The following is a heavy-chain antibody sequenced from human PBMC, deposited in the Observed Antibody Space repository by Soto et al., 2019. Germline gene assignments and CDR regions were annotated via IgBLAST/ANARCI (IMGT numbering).Heavy chain of an antibody. V-gene: IGHV1-18*01. Sequence: QVHLVQSGAEVKKPGASVKVSCKGSGYTFTSYGITWVRQAPGQGLEWMGWISAHNGHTNTAQKIQGRVTVTRDTSTSTAYLALRSLRSDDTAVNYCARGRYGDYWGQGDLVTVSS. D-gene: IGHD1-1*01. CDR1: GYTFTSYG. CDR3: ARGRYGDY. J-gene: IGHJ4*02. CDR2: ISAHNGHT.